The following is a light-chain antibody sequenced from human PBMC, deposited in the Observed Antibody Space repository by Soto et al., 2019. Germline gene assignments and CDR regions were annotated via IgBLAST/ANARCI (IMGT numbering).Light chain of an antibody. CDR3: QQYYTTPLT. CDR1: QSVLYSSNNRNY. J-gene: IGKJ4*01. V-gene: IGKV4-1*01. CDR2: WAS. Sequence: DIVMTQSPDSLAVYLGERATINCKSSQSVLYSSNNRNYLAWYQQKTGQPPKLLIYWASPRASGVPDRFNGSGSAADFTRTISILHDEDMAVYYCQQYYTTPLTFGGGTKVEIK.